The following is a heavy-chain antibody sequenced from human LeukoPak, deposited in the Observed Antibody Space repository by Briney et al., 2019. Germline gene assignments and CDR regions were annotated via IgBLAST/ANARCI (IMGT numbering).Heavy chain of an antibody. CDR1: GNSFTSYW. V-gene: IGHV5-51*01. CDR3: ARLPVATRDWYFDL. CDR2: IYPGDSDT. J-gene: IGHJ2*01. Sequence: GESLKISCKSSGNSFTSYWIGWVRQMPGKGLEWMGIIYPGDSDTRYSPSFQGQVTISADKSISTAYLQWSSLKASDTAMYYCARLPVATRDWYFDLWGRGTLVTVSS. D-gene: IGHD2-15*01.